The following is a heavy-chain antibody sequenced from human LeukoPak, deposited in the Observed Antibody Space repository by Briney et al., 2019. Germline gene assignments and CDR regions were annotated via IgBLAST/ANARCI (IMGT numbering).Heavy chain of an antibody. Sequence: GGSLRLSCAASGFTVSSNYMSWVRQAPGKGLEWVSVIYSGGSTYYADSVKGRFTISRDNSKNTLYLQMNSLRAEDTAVYYCASFGSRSSGANDYWGQGTLVTVSS. CDR3: ASFGSRSSGANDY. J-gene: IGHJ4*02. CDR2: IYSGGST. D-gene: IGHD6-6*01. V-gene: IGHV3-53*01. CDR1: GFTVSSNY.